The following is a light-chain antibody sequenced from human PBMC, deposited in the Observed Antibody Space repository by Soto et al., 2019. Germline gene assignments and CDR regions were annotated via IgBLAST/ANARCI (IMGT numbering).Light chain of an antibody. CDR3: QQRSAWPLLWT. CDR1: QSVSTS. Sequence: EIVFTQSPATLSLSPGERATLSCRASQSVSTSLAWYQQKPGQPPRLLIYDASNRATGIPARFSGSGSGTDFTLTISSLEPEDFAVYYCQQRSAWPLLWTFGGGTKVEIK. CDR2: DAS. V-gene: IGKV3-11*01. J-gene: IGKJ4*01.